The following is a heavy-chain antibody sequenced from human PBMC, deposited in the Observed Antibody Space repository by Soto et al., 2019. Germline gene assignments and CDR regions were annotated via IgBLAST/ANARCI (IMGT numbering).Heavy chain of an antibody. J-gene: IGHJ4*02. Sequence: XSVKVSCKASGYTFTGYYIHWVRKAPGQGLEWMGWINTNSGGTNYAQKFQGRVTMTRDTSISTAYMELSRLTSDDTAVYYCARTQTNDYWGQGTLVTVSS. V-gene: IGHV1-2*02. CDR1: GYTFTGYY. CDR3: ARTQTNDY. CDR2: INTNSGGT.